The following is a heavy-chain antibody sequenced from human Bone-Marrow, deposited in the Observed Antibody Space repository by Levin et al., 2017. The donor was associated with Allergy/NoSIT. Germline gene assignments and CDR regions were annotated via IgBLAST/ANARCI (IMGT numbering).Heavy chain of an antibody. J-gene: IGHJ6*02. V-gene: IGHV4-59*01. CDR3: ARDRVVASSGTYYYYSMAV. CDR1: GGSIRSYH. D-gene: IGHD2-15*01. CDR2: IYYSGST. Sequence: SQTLSLTCIVSGGSIRSYHWSWIRQPPGKGLEWIGYIYYSGSTDYNPSLKSRVTISIDTSKSQFSLTLNSVTAADTAVYYCARDRVVASSGTYYYYSMAVWGQGTTVTVSS.